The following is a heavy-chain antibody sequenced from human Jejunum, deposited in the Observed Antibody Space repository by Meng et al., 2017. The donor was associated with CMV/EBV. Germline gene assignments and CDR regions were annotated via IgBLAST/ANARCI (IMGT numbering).Heavy chain of an antibody. V-gene: IGHV3-23*01. J-gene: IGHJ4*02. CDR1: GFTFSSYA. Sequence: AASGFTFSSYAMKWVRQAPGKGLEWVSTISGSGVSTYYADSLKGRFTISRDNSQNTVYLQMNSLRAEDTAVYYCAKSRDSGYDLIDFWGQGTLVTVSS. CDR2: ISGSGVST. CDR3: AKSRDSGYDLIDF. D-gene: IGHD5-12*01.